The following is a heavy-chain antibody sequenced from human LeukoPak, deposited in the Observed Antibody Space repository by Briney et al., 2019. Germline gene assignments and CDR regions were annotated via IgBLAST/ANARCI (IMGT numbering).Heavy chain of an antibody. V-gene: IGHV3-74*03. D-gene: IGHD3-10*01. Sequence: PGGSLRLSCTASGFTFSTYWINWVRQSPGKGLVWVALINGDGSTTTHADSVKGRFTISRDNAKNTAYLQMNSLRDEDTAVYFCARDYAGSPDYWGQGPLVTVSA. J-gene: IGHJ4*02. CDR2: INGDGSTT. CDR1: GFTFSTYW. CDR3: ARDYAGSPDY.